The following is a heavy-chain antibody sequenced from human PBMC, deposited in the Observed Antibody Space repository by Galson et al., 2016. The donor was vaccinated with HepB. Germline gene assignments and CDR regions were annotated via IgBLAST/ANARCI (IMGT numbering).Heavy chain of an antibody. CDR3: ARGDIVGAIFDY. CDR1: GFTFSGSA. J-gene: IGHJ4*02. CDR2: IRSKANSYAT. D-gene: IGHD1-26*01. V-gene: IGHV3-73*01. Sequence: SLRLSCAASGFTFSGSAMHWVRQASRKGLEWVGRIRSKANSYATAYAASVKGRFTISRDNAKNSLYLRMNSLRAEDTAVYYCARGDIVGAIFDYWGQGTLVTVSS.